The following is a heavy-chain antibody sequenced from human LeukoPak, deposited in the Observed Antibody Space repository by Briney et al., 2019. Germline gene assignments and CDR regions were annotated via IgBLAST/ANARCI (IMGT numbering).Heavy chain of an antibody. CDR1: GFAFSTYA. V-gene: IGHV3-23*01. CDR2: ISGSATGT. D-gene: IGHD1-26*01. Sequence: GGSLRLSCAASGFAFSTYAMNWVRQAPGKGLEWVSAISGSATGTYYADSVKGRFTISRDNSKNSLYLQMNSLRAEDTAKYYCAKEGGSIVGGIIPFDHWGQGTLVTVSS. J-gene: IGHJ4*02. CDR3: AKEGGSIVGGIIPFDH.